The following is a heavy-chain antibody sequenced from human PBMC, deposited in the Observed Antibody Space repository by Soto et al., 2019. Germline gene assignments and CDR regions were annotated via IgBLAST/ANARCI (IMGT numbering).Heavy chain of an antibody. J-gene: IGHJ2*01. CDR3: ARVDGISRTTANWYFDL. CDR1: GFTFSSFG. CDR2: ISRRSTYI. Sequence: ESGGGLVKVGGSLRLSCAASGFTFSSFGMNWVRQAPGKGLEWVSCISRRSTYIYSADSLKGRFTISRDDAKNSLYLQINDVRVEDTAVYYCARVDGISRTTANWYFDLWGRGTPVTVSS. D-gene: IGHD2-2*01. V-gene: IGHV3-21*01.